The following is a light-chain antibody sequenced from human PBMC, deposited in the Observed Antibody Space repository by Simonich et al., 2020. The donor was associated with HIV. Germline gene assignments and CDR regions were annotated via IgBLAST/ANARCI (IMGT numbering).Light chain of an antibody. Sequence: DIQLTQSPSFLSASVRDRVTITCRASQGISNYLAWYQQRPGKAPKLLIYAASTLQSGVPSRFSGSGSGTKFTLTISSLQPDDFATYYCQQSYSTPLFTFGPGTKVDVK. J-gene: IGKJ3*01. CDR2: AAS. CDR1: QGISNY. CDR3: QQSYSTPLFT. V-gene: IGKV1-9*01.